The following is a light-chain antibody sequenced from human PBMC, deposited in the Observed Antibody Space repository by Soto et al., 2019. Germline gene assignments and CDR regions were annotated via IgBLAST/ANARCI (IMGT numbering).Light chain of an antibody. CDR2: EGS. J-gene: IGLJ1*01. V-gene: IGLV2-23*03. CDR1: SSDVGSYNL. Sequence: QSALTQPSSVSGSPGHSITISCTGTSSDVGSYNLVSWYQQHPAKAPKLMIYEGSKRPSGVSNRFSGSKSGNTASLTISGLQAEDEADYYCCSYAGSSTFEVFGTGTKVTVL. CDR3: CSYAGSSTFEV.